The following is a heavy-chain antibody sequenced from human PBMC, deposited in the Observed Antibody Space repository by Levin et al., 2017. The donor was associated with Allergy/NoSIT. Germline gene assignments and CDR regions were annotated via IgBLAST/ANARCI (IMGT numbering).Heavy chain of an antibody. Sequence: GGSLRLSCAASGFTFSDYYMSWIRQAPGKGLEWVSYISSSSSYTNYADSVKGRFTISRDNAKNSLYLQMNSLRAEDTAVYYCARGLDSGSYYCDYWGQGTLVTVSS. V-gene: IGHV3-11*05. CDR2: ISSSSSYT. J-gene: IGHJ4*02. CDR1: GFTFSDYY. CDR3: ARGLDSGSYYCDY. D-gene: IGHD1-26*01.